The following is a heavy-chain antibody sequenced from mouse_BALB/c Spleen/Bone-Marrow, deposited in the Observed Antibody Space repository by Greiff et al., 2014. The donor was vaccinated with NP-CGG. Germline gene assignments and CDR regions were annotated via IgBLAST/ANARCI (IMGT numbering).Heavy chain of an antibody. J-gene: IGHJ1*01. CDR2: IDPANGNT. V-gene: IGHV14-3*02. D-gene: IGHD1-2*01. CDR3: ARGGTTATWYFDV. CDR1: GFNIKDTY. Sequence: EVQLVESGAELVKPGASVKLSCTASGFNIKDTYMHWVKQRPEQGLEWIGRIDPANGNTKYDPKFQGKATITADTSSNTAYLQPSSLTSEDTAVYYCARGGTTATWYFDVWGAGTTVTVSS.